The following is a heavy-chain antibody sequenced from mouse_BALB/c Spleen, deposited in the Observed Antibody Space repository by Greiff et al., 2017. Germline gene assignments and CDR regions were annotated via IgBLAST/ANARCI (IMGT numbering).Heavy chain of an antibody. Sequence: EVKLEESGGGLVQPGGSMKLSCVASGFTFSNYWMNWVRQSPEKGLEWVAEIRLKSNNYATHYAESVKGRFTISRDDSKSSVYLQMNNLRAEDTGIYYCTRRGPTGAMDYWGQGTSVTVSS. CDR2: IRLKSNNYAT. CDR1: GFTFSNYW. J-gene: IGHJ4*01. CDR3: TRRGPTGAMDY. V-gene: IGHV6-6*02.